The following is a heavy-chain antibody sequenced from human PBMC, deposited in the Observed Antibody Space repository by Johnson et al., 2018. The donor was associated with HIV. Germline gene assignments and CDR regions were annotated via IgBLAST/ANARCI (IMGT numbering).Heavy chain of an antibody. Sequence: VQLVESGGGVVRPGGSLRLSCAASGFTFDNYDMSLVRQAPGKGLEWVSGISGSGGSTYYADSVKGRFTISRDNSKNTLYLQMNSLRAEDTAVYYCARRPITIFGVAFGAFDIWGQGTMVTVSS. CDR3: ARRPITIFGVAFGAFDI. J-gene: IGHJ3*02. D-gene: IGHD3-3*01. CDR1: GFTFDNYD. V-gene: IGHV3-23*04. CDR2: ISGSGGST.